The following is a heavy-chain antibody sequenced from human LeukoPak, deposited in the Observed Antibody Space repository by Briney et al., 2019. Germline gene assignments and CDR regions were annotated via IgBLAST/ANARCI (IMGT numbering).Heavy chain of an antibody. V-gene: IGHV6-1*01. CDR2: TYYRSKWYN. CDR3: ARGGAARPVEVRWFDP. CDR1: GDSVSSNSAA. J-gene: IGHJ5*02. D-gene: IGHD6-6*01. Sequence: SQTLSLTCAISGDSVSSNSAAWNWIRQSPSRGLEWLGRTYYRSKWYNDYAVSVKSRITINPDTSKNQFSLQPDSVTPEDTAVYYCARGGAARPVEVRWFDPWGQGTLVTVSS.